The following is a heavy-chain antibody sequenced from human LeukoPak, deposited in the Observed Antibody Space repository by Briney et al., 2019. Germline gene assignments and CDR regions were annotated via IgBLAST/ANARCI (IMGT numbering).Heavy chain of an antibody. CDR1: GGSFSSSIYY. D-gene: IGHD3-22*01. J-gene: IGHJ4*02. CDR2: IFYSGST. V-gene: IGHV4-39*01. Sequence: SETLSLTCTVSGGSFSSSIYYWGWIRQPPGKGLGWIGSIFYSGSTYYNPSLKSRVTISVDTSKNQFSLKLTSVTAANTAVYYCARGYDSSGRIELYFDYWGQGTLVTVSS. CDR3: ARGYDSSGRIELYFDY.